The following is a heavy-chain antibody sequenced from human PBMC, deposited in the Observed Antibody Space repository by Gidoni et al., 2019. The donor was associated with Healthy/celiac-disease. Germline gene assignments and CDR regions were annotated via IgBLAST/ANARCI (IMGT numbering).Heavy chain of an antibody. V-gene: IGHV3-30*18. CDR2: ISYDGSNK. Sequence: QVQLVESGGGVVQSGGSLRLFCAAPGFTFSSYGMHRARQAPGKGLGWVAVISYDGSNKYCADSVKGRFTISRDNSKNTLYLQMNSLRAEDTAVYYCAKGVGATDYYYYGMDVWGQGTTVTVSS. J-gene: IGHJ6*02. CDR1: GFTFSSYG. CDR3: AKGVGATDYYYYGMDV. D-gene: IGHD1-26*01.